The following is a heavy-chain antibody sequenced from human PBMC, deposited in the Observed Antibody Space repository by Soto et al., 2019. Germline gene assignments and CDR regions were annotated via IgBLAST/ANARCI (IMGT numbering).Heavy chain of an antibody. V-gene: IGHV3-23*01. CDR3: AKDHPKHIVVVTAILPYYFDY. CDR1: GFTFSSYA. D-gene: IGHD2-21*02. Sequence: GGSLRLSCAASGFTFSSYAMSWVRQAPGKGLEWVSAISGSGGSTYYADSGKGRFTISRDNSKNTLYLQMNSLRAEDTAVYYCAKDHPKHIVVVTAILPYYFDYWGQGTLVTVSS. J-gene: IGHJ4*02. CDR2: ISGSGGST.